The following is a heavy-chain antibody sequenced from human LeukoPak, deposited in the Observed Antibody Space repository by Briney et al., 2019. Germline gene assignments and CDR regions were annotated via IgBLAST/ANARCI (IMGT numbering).Heavy chain of an antibody. CDR2: ISGSGGST. Sequence: GGSLRLSCAASGFTLSSYAMSWVRQAPGKGLEWVSAISGSGGSTYYADSVKGRFTISRDNSKNTPYLQMNSLRAEDTAVYYCAKDIGTTVVTHYFDYWGQGTLVTVSS. V-gene: IGHV3-23*01. CDR1: GFTLSSYA. D-gene: IGHD4-23*01. CDR3: AKDIGTTVVTHYFDY. J-gene: IGHJ4*02.